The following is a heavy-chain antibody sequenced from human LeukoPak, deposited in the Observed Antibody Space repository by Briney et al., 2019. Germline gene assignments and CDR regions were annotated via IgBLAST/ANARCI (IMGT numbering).Heavy chain of an antibody. CDR2: IYHSGST. Sequence: PSQTLSLTCAVSGGSISSGGYSWSWTRQPPGKGLEWIGYIYHSGSTYYNPSLKSRVTISVDRSKNQFSLKLSSVTAADTAVYYCARERTVTTGAYFDYWGQGTLVTVSS. CDR3: ARERTVTTGAYFDY. CDR1: GGSISSGGYS. J-gene: IGHJ4*02. D-gene: IGHD4-17*01. V-gene: IGHV4-30-2*01.